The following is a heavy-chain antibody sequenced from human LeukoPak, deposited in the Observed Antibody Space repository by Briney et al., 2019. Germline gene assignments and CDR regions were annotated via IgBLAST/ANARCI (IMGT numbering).Heavy chain of an antibody. Sequence: GGSLRLSCTTSGFTFGDYAVSWVRQAPGKGLEWVSAISGSGGSTYYADSVKGRFTISRDNSKNTLYLQMNSLRAEDTAVYYCAKDNAITMVRGVIFLPFDYWGQGTLVTVSS. D-gene: IGHD3-10*01. CDR2: ISGSGGST. CDR1: GFTFGDYA. V-gene: IGHV3-23*01. J-gene: IGHJ4*02. CDR3: AKDNAITMVRGVIFLPFDY.